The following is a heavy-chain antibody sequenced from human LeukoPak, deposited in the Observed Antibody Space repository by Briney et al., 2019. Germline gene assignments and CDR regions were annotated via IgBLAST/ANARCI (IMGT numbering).Heavy chain of an antibody. V-gene: IGHV3-7*01. CDR2: IKQDGSEI. Sequence: GGSLRLSCAASRFTLSSHWMSWVRQAPGKGLEWVANIKQDGSEIHYVDSVKGRFTISRDNAKNSLYLQMNSLRAEDTAVYYCARDTSVTPFDIWGQATMVTVSS. CDR3: ARDTSVTPFDI. J-gene: IGHJ3*02. D-gene: IGHD4-17*01. CDR1: RFTLSSHW.